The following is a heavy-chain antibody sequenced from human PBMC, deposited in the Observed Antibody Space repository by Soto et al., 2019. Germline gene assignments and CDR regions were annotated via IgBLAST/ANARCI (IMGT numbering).Heavy chain of an antibody. CDR1: GYTFTSYD. D-gene: IGHD2-15*01. V-gene: IGHV1-18*01. Sequence: QVQLVQSGAEVKKPRASVKVSCKASGYTFTSYDISWVRQAPGQGLEWMGWISTYNGNTNYAQKLQGRVTMTTDTSTSTAYMELRSLRSDDTAVYYCARGFRVAATRWWFDPWGQGTLVTVSS. J-gene: IGHJ5*02. CDR2: ISTYNGNT. CDR3: ARGFRVAATRWWFDP.